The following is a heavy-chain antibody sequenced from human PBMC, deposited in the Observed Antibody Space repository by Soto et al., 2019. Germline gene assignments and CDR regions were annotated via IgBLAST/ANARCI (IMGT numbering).Heavy chain of an antibody. V-gene: IGHV3-15*01. CDR2: IKSKTDGGTT. D-gene: IGHD2-21*01. CDR3: TTYPWYFGGGSPPYYYYSFMVV. Sequence: WVRQAPGKGLEWVGRIKSKTDGGTTDYAAPVKGRFTISRDDSKNTLYLQMNSLKTEDTAVYYCTTYPWYFGGGSPPYYYYSFMVVGGQGT. J-gene: IGHJ6*02.